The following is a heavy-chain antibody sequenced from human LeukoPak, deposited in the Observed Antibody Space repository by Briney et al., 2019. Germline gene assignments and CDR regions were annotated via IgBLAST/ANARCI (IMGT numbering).Heavy chain of an antibody. D-gene: IGHD3-22*01. Sequence: ASVKVSCKASGYTFTTYYMHWVRQAPGQGLEWMGIIDPSGGGTNYAQKFQDRVTMTRDTSTSTVYMVLSSLRSEDTAAYYCAREHYDSSGYYWGQGTLVTVSS. J-gene: IGHJ4*02. V-gene: IGHV1-46*01. CDR3: AREHYDSSGYY. CDR1: GYTFTTYY. CDR2: IDPSGGGT.